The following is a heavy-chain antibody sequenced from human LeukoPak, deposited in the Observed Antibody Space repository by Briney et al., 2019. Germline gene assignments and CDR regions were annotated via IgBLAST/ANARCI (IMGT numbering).Heavy chain of an antibody. CDR3: ARRKTSFYDSSGYEDYFDY. CDR2: IYPGDSNT. D-gene: IGHD3-22*01. Sequence: GESLKISYKGSGYSFTSYWIGWVRQMPGKGLGWLVIIYPGDSNTRYSPSFQGQGTISANKSISTAYLQWSSLKASDTAMYYCARRKTSFYDSSGYEDYFDYWGQGTLVTVSS. CDR1: GYSFTSYW. V-gene: IGHV5-51*01. J-gene: IGHJ4*02.